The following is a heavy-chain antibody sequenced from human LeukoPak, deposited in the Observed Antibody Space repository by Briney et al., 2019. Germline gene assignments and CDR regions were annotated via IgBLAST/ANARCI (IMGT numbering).Heavy chain of an antibody. CDR2: IDPRDSDT. CDR1: GYSFGTYW. V-gene: IGHV5-51*01. J-gene: IGHJ4*02. Sequence: KSGDSLKISCKGAGYSFGTYWIGWVRQMPGKGLEWMGIIDPRDSDTIYGPSFQGQVTISADKAISIAYLQWSSLEPSDTAMYYCARMSGVKYFDYWGQGTLVTVSS. CDR3: ARMSGVKYFDY. D-gene: IGHD2-8*01.